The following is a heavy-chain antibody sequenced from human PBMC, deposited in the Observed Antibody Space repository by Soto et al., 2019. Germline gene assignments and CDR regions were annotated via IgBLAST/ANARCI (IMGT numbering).Heavy chain of an antibody. CDR1: GYTFTHYY. V-gene: IGHV1-46*01. Sequence: QVQLVQSGAEVRKPGASVKLSCQASGYTFTHYYIHWVRQAPGQGLKWLGIINPDTGTTYYAQTFQGRVTMTTVTSSSIVYLELSGLAAEDTAVYYCASCLIYVGVSSFDYWGQGTLVTVSS. CDR2: INPDTGTT. D-gene: IGHD3-16*01. J-gene: IGHJ4*02. CDR3: ASCLIYVGVSSFDY.